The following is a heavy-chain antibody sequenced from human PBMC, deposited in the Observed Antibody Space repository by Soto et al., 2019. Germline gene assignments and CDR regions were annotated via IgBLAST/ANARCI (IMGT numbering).Heavy chain of an antibody. V-gene: IGHV3-48*03. Sequence: PGGPLRLSCAASGFTFSSYEMNWVRQAPGKGPEWVSYIGISGNTIYFADSVKGRFTISRDNAKNSLYLQMNSLTAEDTAVYYCVRDLVGAPTFDFWGQGTLVTVSS. CDR2: IGISGNTI. CDR1: GFTFSSYE. CDR3: VRDLVGAPTFDF. J-gene: IGHJ4*02. D-gene: IGHD1-26*01.